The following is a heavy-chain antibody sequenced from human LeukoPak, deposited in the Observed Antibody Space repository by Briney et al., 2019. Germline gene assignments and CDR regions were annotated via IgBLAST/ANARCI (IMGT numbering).Heavy chain of an antibody. CDR1: VFAFRSYA. J-gene: IGHJ6*02. CDR2: IWYDDSNK. Sequence: RGSLRLSCAASVFAFRSYAMRWVRQAPGKGLYWVAAIWYDDSNKNYADSVKGGFTISRDDSKSTLYMQMNSLRAEDTAVYYCARDVAQHDYYGMDVWGQGTTVAVSS. V-gene: IGHV3-33*01. CDR3: ARDVAQHDYYGMDV.